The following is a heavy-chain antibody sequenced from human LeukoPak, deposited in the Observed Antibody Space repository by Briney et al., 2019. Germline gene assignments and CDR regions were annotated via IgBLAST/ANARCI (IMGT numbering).Heavy chain of an antibody. CDR3: AKDPTYCSSTSCPPDTFDY. Sequence: PGGSLRLSCAASGFTFSSYAMSWVRQAPGKGLEWVSAISGSGGSTYYADSVKGRFTISRDNSKNTLYLQMNSLGAEDTAVYYCAKDPTYCSSTSCPPDTFDYWGQGTLVTVSS. J-gene: IGHJ4*02. D-gene: IGHD2-2*01. CDR1: GFTFSSYA. CDR2: ISGSGGST. V-gene: IGHV3-23*01.